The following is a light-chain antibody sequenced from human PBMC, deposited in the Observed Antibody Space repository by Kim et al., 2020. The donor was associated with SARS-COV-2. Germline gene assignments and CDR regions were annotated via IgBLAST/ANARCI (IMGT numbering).Light chain of an antibody. Sequence: IVLTQSPVTLSLSPGEGATLSCRASQSVSASYLSWYQQKPGQAPRLLIFATTHRATGIPDRFSGSGSGTDFTLTINRLDPEDFAVYYCQHFGNSRFTFGPGTKVDIK. V-gene: IGKV3-20*01. J-gene: IGKJ3*01. CDR1: QSVSASY. CDR3: QHFGNSRFT. CDR2: ATT.